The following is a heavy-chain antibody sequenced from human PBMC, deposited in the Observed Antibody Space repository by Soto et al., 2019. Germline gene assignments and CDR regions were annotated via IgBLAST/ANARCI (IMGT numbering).Heavy chain of an antibody. CDR1: GYTFTSYD. CDR2: MNPNSGNT. J-gene: IGHJ6*03. CDR3: ARRGSSGLNYYYYYYMDV. D-gene: IGHD6-19*01. Sequence: ASVKVSCKASGYTFTSYDINWVRQATGQGLEWMGWMNPNSGNTGYAQKFQGRVTMTRNTSISTAYMELSSLRSEDTAVYYCARRGSSGLNYYYYYYMDVWGKGTTVTVSS. V-gene: IGHV1-8*01.